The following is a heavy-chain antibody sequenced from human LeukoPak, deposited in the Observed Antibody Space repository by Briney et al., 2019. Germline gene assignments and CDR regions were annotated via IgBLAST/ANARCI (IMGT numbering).Heavy chain of an antibody. Sequence: PSETLSLTCTVSGGSISSYYWSWIRQPPGKGLEWIGYIYYSGSTNYNPSLKSRVTISVDTSKNQFSLKVSSVTAADTAVYYCARDPGPYCTTTSCYVDYWGRGTLVTVSS. CDR2: IYYSGST. V-gene: IGHV4-59*01. J-gene: IGHJ4*02. D-gene: IGHD2-2*01. CDR1: GGSISSYY. CDR3: ARDPGPYCTTTSCYVDY.